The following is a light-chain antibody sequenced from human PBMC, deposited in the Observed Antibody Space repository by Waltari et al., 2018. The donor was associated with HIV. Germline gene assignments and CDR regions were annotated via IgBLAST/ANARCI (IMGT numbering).Light chain of an antibody. CDR1: HNISGF. Sequence: IQLTQPPLSLSAYLADSVTITCRPSHNISGFLNWYQQNPGKPPKLLVFATSSLQTGVPSRFKGSAAGMDFSLTISSLHPEDFATYYCQQSVSGFTFGPGTNVH. CDR2: ATS. J-gene: IGKJ3*01. V-gene: IGKV1-39*01. CDR3: QQSVSGFT.